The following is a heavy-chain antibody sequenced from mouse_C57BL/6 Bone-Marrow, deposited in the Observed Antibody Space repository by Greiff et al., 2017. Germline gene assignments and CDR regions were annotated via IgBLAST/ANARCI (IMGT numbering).Heavy chain of an antibody. J-gene: IGHJ1*03. CDR3: ARARTTVVYWYFDV. CDR2: IYPSDSET. V-gene: IGHV1-61*01. D-gene: IGHD1-1*01. Sequence: QVQLQQPGAELVRPGSSVKLSCKASGYTFTSYWMDWVKQRPGQGLEWIGNIYPSDSETHYNQKFKDKATLTVDKYSSTAYMQRSSLTSEDSAVYYCARARTTVVYWYFDVWGTGTTVTVAS. CDR1: GYTFTSYW.